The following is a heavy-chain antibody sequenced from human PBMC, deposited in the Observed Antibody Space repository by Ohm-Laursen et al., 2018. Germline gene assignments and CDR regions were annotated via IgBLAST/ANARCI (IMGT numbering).Heavy chain of an antibody. D-gene: IGHD3-16*01. Sequence: GSLRLSCAASGITFSNNAMSWVRQAPGKGLEWVSSISADVRSTYYADSVKGRFTISRDNSKNTLDLQMKSLRVGDAAMYYCARGWGWFDPWGQGTLVTVSS. J-gene: IGHJ5*02. CDR3: ARGWGWFDP. CDR2: ISADVRST. CDR1: GITFSNNA. V-gene: IGHV3-23*01.